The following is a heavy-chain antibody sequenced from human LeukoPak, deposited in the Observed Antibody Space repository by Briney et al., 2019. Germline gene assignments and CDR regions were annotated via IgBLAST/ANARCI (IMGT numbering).Heavy chain of an antibody. J-gene: IGHJ4*02. V-gene: IGHV3-21*01. Sequence: GGSLRLSCAASGFTFSSYSMNWVRQAPGKGLEWVSSISSSSSYIYYADSEKGRFTISRDNAKNSLYLQMNSLRAEDTAVYYCARGKKKSSSSSGYWGQGTLVTVSS. D-gene: IGHD6-6*01. CDR3: ARGKKKSSSSSGY. CDR2: ISSSSSYI. CDR1: GFTFSSYS.